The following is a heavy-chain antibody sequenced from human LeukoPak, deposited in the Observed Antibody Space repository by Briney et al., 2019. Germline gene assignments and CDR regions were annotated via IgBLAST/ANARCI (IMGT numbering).Heavy chain of an antibody. CDR1: GFTFDDYG. CDR2: ISWNSGGI. V-gene: IGHV3-9*03. CDR3: AKDMGYSSGWYYFDY. D-gene: IGHD6-19*01. Sequence: GRSLRLSCAASGFTFDDYGMHWVRQAPGKGLEWVSGISWNSGGIGYADSVKGRFTISRDNAKNSLYLQMNSLRAEDMALYYCAKDMGYSSGWYYFDYWGQGTLVTVSS. J-gene: IGHJ4*02.